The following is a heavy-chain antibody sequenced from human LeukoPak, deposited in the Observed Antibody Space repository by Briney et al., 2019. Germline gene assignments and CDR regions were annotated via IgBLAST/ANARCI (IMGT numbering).Heavy chain of an antibody. CDR1: GYTLTELS. CDR2: FDPEDGET. Sequence: ASVKVSCKVSGYTLTELSMHWVRQAPGKGLEWMGGFDPEDGETIYAQKFQGRVTMTEDTSTDTAYMELSSLRSEDTAVYYCARGGYSSGWYDHWGQGTLVTVSS. V-gene: IGHV1-24*01. D-gene: IGHD6-19*01. J-gene: IGHJ4*02. CDR3: ARGGYSSGWYDH.